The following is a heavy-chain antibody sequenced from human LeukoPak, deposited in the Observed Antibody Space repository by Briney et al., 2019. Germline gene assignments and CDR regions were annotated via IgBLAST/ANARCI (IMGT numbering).Heavy chain of an antibody. V-gene: IGHV3-48*01. CDR1: GFTFISYS. Sequence: GGSLRLSCAASGFTFISYSMNWVRQAPGEGLEWVSYITSSSSTIYYADSVKGRFTISIDNAKNSLYLQMNSLRAEDTAVYYCARIPSSDYYYYMDVWGKGTTVTVSS. CDR2: ITSSSSTI. CDR3: ARIPSSDYYYYMDV. J-gene: IGHJ6*03. D-gene: IGHD6-19*01.